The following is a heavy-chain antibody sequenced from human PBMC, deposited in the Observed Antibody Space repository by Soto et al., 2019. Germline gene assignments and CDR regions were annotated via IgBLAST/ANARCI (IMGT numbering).Heavy chain of an antibody. Sequence: QVQLVQSGAEVRKPGSSVKVSCKASGGTXSXXAXXXXXXXXXXXXXXXXXXXXIFGSTNYAQKFQGRVTITADESTSXAYMELXXXTSEDTAXXXXXXXXXXRSDFWSGPLGGGWFDPWGQGTLVTVSS. CDR2: XXXIFGST. CDR3: XXXXXXRSDFWSGPLGGGWFDP. J-gene: IGHJ5*02. D-gene: IGHD3-3*01. V-gene: IGHV1-69*12. CDR1: GGTXSXXA.